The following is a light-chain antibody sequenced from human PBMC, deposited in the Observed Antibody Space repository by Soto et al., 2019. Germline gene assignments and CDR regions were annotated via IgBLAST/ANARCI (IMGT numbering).Light chain of an antibody. CDR3: QQYNAWPPIT. J-gene: IGKJ1*01. CDR2: GAS. Sequence: EIVMAQSPATLSVSPGERATLSCRASQSVSTKVAWYQQRPGQAPRLLIYGASTRTTGIPDRFSGSGSGTEFPLNNSSLQSEDSAVYYCQQYNAWPPITFGEGTKVEI. CDR1: QSVSTK. V-gene: IGKV3-15*01.